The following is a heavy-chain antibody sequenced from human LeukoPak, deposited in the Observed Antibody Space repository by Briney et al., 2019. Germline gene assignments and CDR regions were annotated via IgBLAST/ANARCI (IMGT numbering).Heavy chain of an antibody. Sequence: GASVKVSCKASGYAFTSHDINWVRQATGQGLEWMGWMNPNSGNTGYAQKFQGRVTFTRNTSISTAYMELSSLRSEDTDIYYCARARRGYSYVIDYWGQGTLVTVSS. J-gene: IGHJ4*02. CDR2: MNPNSGNT. D-gene: IGHD5-18*01. CDR1: GYAFTSHD. V-gene: IGHV1-8*03. CDR3: ARARRGYSYVIDY.